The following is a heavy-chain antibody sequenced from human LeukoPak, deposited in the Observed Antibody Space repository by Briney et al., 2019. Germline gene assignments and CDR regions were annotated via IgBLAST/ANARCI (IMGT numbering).Heavy chain of an antibody. D-gene: IGHD2-2*01. Sequence: GGSLRLSCAASGFTFSSYSMNWVRQAPGKGLEWVSSISSSSSSYIYYADSVKGRFTISRDNAKNSLYLQVNSLRAEDTAVYYCARDPWGGPADYWGQGTLVTVSS. CDR1: GFTFSSYS. V-gene: IGHV3-21*01. CDR2: ISSSSSSYI. J-gene: IGHJ4*02. CDR3: ARDPWGGPADY.